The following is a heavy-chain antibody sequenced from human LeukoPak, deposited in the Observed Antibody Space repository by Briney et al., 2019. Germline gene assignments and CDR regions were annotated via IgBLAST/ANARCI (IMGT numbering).Heavy chain of an antibody. CDR3: AKVGGYSYGPDDY. CDR1: GFTFDDYA. CDR2: ISWNSGSI. Sequence: GGSLRLSCAASGFTFDDYAMHWVRQAPGKGLEWVSSISWNSGSIGYADSVKGRFTISRDNSKNTLYLQMNSLRAEDTAVYYCAKVGGYSYGPDDYWGQGTLVTVSS. V-gene: IGHV3-9*01. J-gene: IGHJ4*02. D-gene: IGHD5-18*01.